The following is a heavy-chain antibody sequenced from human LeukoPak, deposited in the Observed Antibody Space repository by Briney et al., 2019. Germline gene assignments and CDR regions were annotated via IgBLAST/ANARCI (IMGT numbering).Heavy chain of an antibody. CDR3: ARQQQQLVYDY. CDR2: IYYSGST. CDR1: GGSISSYY. D-gene: IGHD6-13*01. V-gene: IGHV4-59*08. J-gene: IGHJ4*02. Sequence: SETLSLTCTVSGGSISSYYWSWIRQPPGKGLEWIGYIYYSGSTNYNPSLKSRVTISVDTSKDQFSLKLSSVTAADTAVYYCARQQQQLVYDYWGQGTLVTVSS.